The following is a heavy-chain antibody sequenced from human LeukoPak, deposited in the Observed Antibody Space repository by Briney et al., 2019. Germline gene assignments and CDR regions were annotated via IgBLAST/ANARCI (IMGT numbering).Heavy chain of an antibody. Sequence: GGSLRLSCAASGFTFSSYSMDWVRQAPGKGLEWVSSISSSSSYIYYADSVKGRFTISRDNAKNSLYLQMNSLRAEDTAVYYCARGDSGGSSFDYWGQGTLVTVSS. V-gene: IGHV3-21*01. CDR3: ARGDSGGSSFDY. CDR1: GFTFSSYS. CDR2: ISSSSSYI. J-gene: IGHJ4*02. D-gene: IGHD2-15*01.